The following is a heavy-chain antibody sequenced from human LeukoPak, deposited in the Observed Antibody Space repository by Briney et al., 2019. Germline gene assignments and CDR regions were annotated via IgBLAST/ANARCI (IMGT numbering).Heavy chain of an antibody. Sequence: GGSLRLSCAASGFTFTSFAMSWVRQAPGKGLEWVSTISRSGVATYYANSVRGRFTISRDNAKNSLYLQMNRLRVEDTAVYYCARPRGCGTSRCNNFDYWGQGTLVTVSS. CDR1: GFTFTSFA. D-gene: IGHD2-21*01. J-gene: IGHJ4*02. CDR2: ISRSGVAT. V-gene: IGHV3-23*01. CDR3: ARPRGCGTSRCNNFDY.